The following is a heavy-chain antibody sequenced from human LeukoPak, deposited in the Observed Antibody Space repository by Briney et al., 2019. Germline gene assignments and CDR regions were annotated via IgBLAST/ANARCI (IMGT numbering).Heavy chain of an antibody. CDR3: ARGPPERTYSDF. Sequence: ASVTVSCKASGYTFTSYDINWVRQAPGQGLEWMGWMNPNSGNTGYAQKFQGRVTMTRNTSISTAYMELSSLRSEDTAKYYCARGPPERTYSDFWGQGTLVTVSS. D-gene: IGHD4-11*01. CDR1: GYTFTSYD. V-gene: IGHV1-8*01. CDR2: MNPNSGNT. J-gene: IGHJ4*02.